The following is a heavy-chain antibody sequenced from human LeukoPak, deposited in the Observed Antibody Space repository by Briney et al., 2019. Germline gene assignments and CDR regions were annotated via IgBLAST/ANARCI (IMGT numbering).Heavy chain of an antibody. D-gene: IGHD2-2*01. V-gene: IGHV3-23*01. J-gene: IGHJ4*02. CDR2: ISGSGGST. CDR3: AKDAPVNIVVVPAANS. Sequence: GGSLRLFCAASGFTFSSYAMSWVRQAPGKGLEWVSAISGSGGSTYYADSVKGRFTISRDNSKNTLYLQMNSLRAEDTAVYYCAKDAPVNIVVVPAANSWGQGALVTVSS. CDR1: GFTFSSYA.